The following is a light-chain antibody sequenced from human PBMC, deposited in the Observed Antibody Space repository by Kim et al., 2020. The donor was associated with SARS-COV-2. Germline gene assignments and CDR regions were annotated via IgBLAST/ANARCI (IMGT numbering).Light chain of an antibody. J-gene: IGLJ3*02. CDR1: KLGNKY. Sequence: SSSLPPPPSFSFSPGQTASITCSGDKLGNKYTCWYQQKPGQSPVLVIYQDSKRPSGIPERFSGSNSGNTATLTISGTQAMDEADYYCQAWDRTTVVFGGGTQLTVL. V-gene: IGLV3-1*01. CDR3: QAWDRTTVV. CDR2: QDS.